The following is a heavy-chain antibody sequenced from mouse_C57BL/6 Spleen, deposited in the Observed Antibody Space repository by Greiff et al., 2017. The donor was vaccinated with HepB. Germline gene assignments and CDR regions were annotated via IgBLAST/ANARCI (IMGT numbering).Heavy chain of an antibody. CDR1: GYSITSGYY. CDR3: ARAPIYDGYYQVFAY. D-gene: IGHD2-3*01. Sequence: DVQLQESGPGLVKPSQSLSLACSVTGYSITSGYYWNWIRQFPGNKLEWMGYISYDGSNNYNPSLKNRISITRDTSKNQFFLKLNSVTTEDTATYYCARAPIYDGYYQVFAYWGQGTLVTVSA. V-gene: IGHV3-6*01. J-gene: IGHJ3*01. CDR2: ISYDGSN.